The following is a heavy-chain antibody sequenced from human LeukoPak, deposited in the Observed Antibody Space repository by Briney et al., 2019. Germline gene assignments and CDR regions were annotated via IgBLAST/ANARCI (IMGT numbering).Heavy chain of an antibody. CDR2: IYTSGST. Sequence: PSETLSLTCTVSGGSISSGSYYWSWIRQPAGKGLEWIGRIYTSGSTNYNPSLKSRVTISVDTSKNQFSLKLSSVTAADTAVYYCARDSRYFGYYYFDYWGQGTLVTVSS. CDR1: GGSISSGSYY. J-gene: IGHJ4*02. V-gene: IGHV4-61*02. D-gene: IGHD3-9*01. CDR3: ARDSRYFGYYYFDY.